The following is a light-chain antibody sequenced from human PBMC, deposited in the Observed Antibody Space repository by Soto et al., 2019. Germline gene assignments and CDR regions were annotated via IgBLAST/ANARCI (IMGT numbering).Light chain of an antibody. V-gene: IGLV2-14*01. Sequence: QSALTQPASVSGSPGQSITISCTGTSNDFVSWYQQHPGKAPKFIIYDVSNRPSGVSHRFSGSKSGNTASLTISGLQAEDEADYYCSSYTSTSTPVFGGGTKLTVL. J-gene: IGLJ2*01. CDR3: SSYTSTSTPV. CDR1: SNDF. CDR2: DVS.